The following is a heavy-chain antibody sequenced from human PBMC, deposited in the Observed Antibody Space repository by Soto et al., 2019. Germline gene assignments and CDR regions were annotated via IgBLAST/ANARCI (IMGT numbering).Heavy chain of an antibody. CDR1: GGSVSSGSYY. D-gene: IGHD1-1*01. Sequence: PSEALSVTCSVSGGSVSSGSYYWSWIRQPPGRGLEWIGYIYYDGSTDYNPSLKSRVTISVDTSKNQFSLKLSSVTAADTAVYYCARERTGDPTFFDYWGQGTLVTVSS. CDR2: IYYDGST. V-gene: IGHV4-61*01. J-gene: IGHJ4*02. CDR3: ARERTGDPTFFDY.